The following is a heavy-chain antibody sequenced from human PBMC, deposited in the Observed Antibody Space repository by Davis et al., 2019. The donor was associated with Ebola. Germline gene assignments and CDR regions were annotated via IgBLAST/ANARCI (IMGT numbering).Heavy chain of an antibody. Sequence: GESLKISCAASGFTFGSYAMNWVRQVPGKGLEWVSSISGNSYFIYYADSLKGRFTISRDNSKNSLYLQMNSLRAEDTAIYYCARDPGYCVGATCYPIDSWGQGTLVTVSS. D-gene: IGHD2-21*01. CDR2: ISGNSYFI. CDR3: ARDPGYCVGATCYPIDS. V-gene: IGHV3-21*01. CDR1: GFTFGSYA. J-gene: IGHJ4*02.